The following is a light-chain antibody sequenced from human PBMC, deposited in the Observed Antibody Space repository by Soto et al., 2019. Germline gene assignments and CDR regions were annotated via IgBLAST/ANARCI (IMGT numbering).Light chain of an antibody. V-gene: IGLV2-14*01. CDR1: SSDVGGYNY. Sequence: QSALTQPASVSGSPGQSITISCTGTSSDVGGYNYVSWYQQHPGKAPKLMIYDVSNRPSGVSNRFSGSKSGNTASLTISGLQAEDEADYYCSSYNGSSSLAVFGGGTKLTVL. J-gene: IGLJ2*01. CDR3: SSYNGSSSLAV. CDR2: DVS.